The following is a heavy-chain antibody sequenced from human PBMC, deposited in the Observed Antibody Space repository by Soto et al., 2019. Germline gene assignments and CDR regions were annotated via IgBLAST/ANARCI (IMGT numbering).Heavy chain of an antibody. V-gene: IGHV3-72*01. CDR1: GFTFSDYY. CDR2: SRNKANSYFT. D-gene: IGHD3-10*01. J-gene: IGHJ4*02. CDR3: ARGGTFVRGTIDY. Sequence: EVQLVESGGGLVQPGGSLRLSCAASGFTFSDYYMDWVRQAPGKGLEWVGRSRNKANSYFTEYAASVKGRFTISRDDSQNSLFLQMNSLTTEDTALYYCARGGTFVRGTIDYWGQGPLVTVSS.